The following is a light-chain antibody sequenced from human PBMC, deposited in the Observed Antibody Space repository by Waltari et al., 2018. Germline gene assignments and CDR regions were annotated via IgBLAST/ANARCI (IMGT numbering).Light chain of an antibody. CDR2: EVV. CDR1: SSDIGAHNC. CDR3: TSYTDSDNLV. Sequence: QSALTQPPSASGSLGQSVTLSCTGTSSDIGAHNCVSWYQHRPGNAPKLVIFEVVKRPSGVPDRFSGSKSGSTASLTVSGLQADDEADYYCTSYTDSDNLVFGGGTNLAVL. V-gene: IGLV2-8*01. J-gene: IGLJ3*02.